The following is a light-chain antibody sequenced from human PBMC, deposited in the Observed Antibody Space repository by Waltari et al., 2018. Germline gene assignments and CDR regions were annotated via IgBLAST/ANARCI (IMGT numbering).Light chain of an antibody. J-gene: IGKJ2*01. CDR1: QSITLY. CDR3: QQSYKTPYT. V-gene: IGKV1-39*01. Sequence: DIQLTQSPSSLSASVGDKVTITCRASQSITLYVDWHQQKPGKAPKLLIYAASTLQTGVPSRFSGSGSGTEFTVTISSVQSEDFATYYCQQSYKTPYTFGQGTKLEI. CDR2: AAS.